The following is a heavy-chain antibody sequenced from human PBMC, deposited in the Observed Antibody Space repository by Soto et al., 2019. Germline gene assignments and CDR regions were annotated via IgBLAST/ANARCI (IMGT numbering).Heavy chain of an antibody. Sequence: PGESLKISCKGSGYSFTSYWIGWVRQMPGKGLEWMGIIYPGDSDTRYSPSFQGQVTISADKSISTAYLQWSSLKASDTAMYYCARAGYSSSWYSADNWFDPWGQGTLVTVSS. CDR3: ARAGYSSSWYSADNWFDP. D-gene: IGHD6-13*01. CDR1: GYSFTSYW. J-gene: IGHJ5*02. CDR2: IYPGDSDT. V-gene: IGHV5-51*01.